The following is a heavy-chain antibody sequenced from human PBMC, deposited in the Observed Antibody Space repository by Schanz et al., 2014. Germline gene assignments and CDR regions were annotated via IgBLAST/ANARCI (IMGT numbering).Heavy chain of an antibody. CDR1: GGSISSYY. V-gene: IGHV4-59*01. J-gene: IGHJ6*02. Sequence: QVQLQESGQGLVKPSETLSLTCTVSGGSISSYYWSWIRQPPGKGLEWIGYIYYSGSTSYSPSLQSRLTMSVEPSKDQFSLKLSSVTAADTAVYYCARVGSRPSYNYGMDGWGQGTTVTVSS. CDR2: IYYSGST. CDR3: ARVGSRPSYNYGMDG. D-gene: IGHD2-2*01.